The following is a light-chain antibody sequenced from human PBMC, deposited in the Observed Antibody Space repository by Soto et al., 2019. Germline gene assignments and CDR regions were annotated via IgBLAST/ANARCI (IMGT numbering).Light chain of an antibody. CDR3: QQYASSPLT. Sequence: EIVLTQSPGTLSLSPGEKATLSCKASQSVSRSYLAWYQQKFGQAPRLLIYGAFSRATGIPDRFSGSGSGTDFTLTISRLEPEDFAVYYCQQYASSPLTCGGGTKVEIK. CDR2: GAF. J-gene: IGKJ4*01. CDR1: QSVSRSY. V-gene: IGKV3-20*01.